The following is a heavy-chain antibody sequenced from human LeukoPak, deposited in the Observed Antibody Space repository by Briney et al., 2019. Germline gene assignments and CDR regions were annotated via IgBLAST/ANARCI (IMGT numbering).Heavy chain of an antibody. J-gene: IGHJ4*02. V-gene: IGHV3-9*01. Sequence: PGRSLRLSCAASGFTFDDYAMHWVRQAPGKGLEWVSGISWNSGSIGYADSVKGRFTISRDNAKNSLYLQMNSLRAEDTAVYYCGTTVTTGRRYWGQGTLVTVSS. CDR2: ISWNSGSI. CDR1: GFTFDDYA. CDR3: GTTVTTGRRY. D-gene: IGHD4-17*01.